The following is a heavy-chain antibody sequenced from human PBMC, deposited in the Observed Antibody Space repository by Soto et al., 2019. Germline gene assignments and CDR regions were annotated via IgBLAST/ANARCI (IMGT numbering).Heavy chain of an antibody. D-gene: IGHD4-4*01. CDR3: TRGHYSARI. J-gene: IGHJ4*02. Sequence: VGSLRLSCIGSGFTFSDFWVNWVRQAPGKGPEWVANIKEDGSEEHYLDSVRGRFTISKDNAKTSVYLHMNSLRAEDTAVYYCTRGHYSARIGGQGTLVTVSS. CDR2: IKEDGSEE. V-gene: IGHV3-7*01. CDR1: GFTFSDFW.